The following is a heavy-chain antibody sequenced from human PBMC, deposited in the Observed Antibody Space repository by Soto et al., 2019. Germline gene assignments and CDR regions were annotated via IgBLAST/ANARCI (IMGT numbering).Heavy chain of an antibody. V-gene: IGHV4-61*01. CDR3: AMDYYDSSGQNRFDP. Sequence: SETLSLTCTVSGGSVSSGSYYWSWIRQPPGKGLEWIGYIYYSVSTNYNPSLKSRVTISVDTSKNQFSLKLSSVTAADTAVYYCAMDYYDSSGQNRFDPWGQGTLVTVSS. CDR1: GGSVSSGSYY. D-gene: IGHD3-22*01. CDR2: IYYSVST. J-gene: IGHJ5*02.